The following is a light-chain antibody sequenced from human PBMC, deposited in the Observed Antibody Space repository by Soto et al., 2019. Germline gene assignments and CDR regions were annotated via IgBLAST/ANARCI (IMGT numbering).Light chain of an antibody. CDR2: DAT. V-gene: IGKV1-5*01. J-gene: IGKJ1*01. CDR3: QQYNGYPWT. CDR1: QSITTR. Sequence: DIQMTQSPSTLSASVGHRATITCRASQSITTRLAWYQQKPGKAPKLLMYDATSLHSGVPSRFSGSGSGTEFTLTISSQQPDDFATYYCQQYNGYPWTFGQGTKVEIK.